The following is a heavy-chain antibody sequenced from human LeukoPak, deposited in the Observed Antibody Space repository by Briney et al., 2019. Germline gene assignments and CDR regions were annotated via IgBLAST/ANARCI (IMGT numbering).Heavy chain of an antibody. CDR3: ARGGSYLSAFDF. CDR2: ISGSGGST. J-gene: IGHJ3*01. D-gene: IGHD1-26*01. Sequence: GGSLRLSCAASGFTFSSYGMSWVRQAPGKGLEWVSAISGSGGSTYYADSVKGRFTISRDNSKNMLYLQMNGLRAEDTAVYYCARGGSYLSAFDFWGQGTMVTVSS. V-gene: IGHV3-23*01. CDR1: GFTFSSYG.